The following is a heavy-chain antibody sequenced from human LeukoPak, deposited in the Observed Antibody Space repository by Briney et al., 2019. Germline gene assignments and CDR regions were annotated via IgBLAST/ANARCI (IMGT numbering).Heavy chain of an antibody. J-gene: IGHJ4*02. CDR2: IYYSGST. CDR1: GFTFSSYA. CDR3: ARGGDGSIAAAGSDY. V-gene: IGHV4-39*01. D-gene: IGHD6-13*01. Sequence: PGGSLRLSCAASGFTFSSYAMSWVRQAPGKGLEWIGSIYYSGSTYYNPSLKSRVTISVDASKNQFSLKLSSVTAADTAVYYCARGGDGSIAAAGSDYWGQGTLVTVSS.